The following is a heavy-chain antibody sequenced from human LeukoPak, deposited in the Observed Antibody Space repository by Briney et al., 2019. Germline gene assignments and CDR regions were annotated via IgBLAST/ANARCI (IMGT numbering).Heavy chain of an antibody. V-gene: IGHV4-39*01. CDR3: AITGEDYYYYGMDV. J-gene: IGHJ6*02. CDR1: GGSISSSSYY. D-gene: IGHD7-27*01. CDR2: IYYSGST. Sequence: SETLSLTCTVSGGSISSSSYYWGWIRQPPGKGLEWIGSIYYSGSTYYNPSLKSRVTISVDTSKTQFSLKLSSVTAADTAVYYCAITGEDYYYYGMDVWGQGTTVTVSS.